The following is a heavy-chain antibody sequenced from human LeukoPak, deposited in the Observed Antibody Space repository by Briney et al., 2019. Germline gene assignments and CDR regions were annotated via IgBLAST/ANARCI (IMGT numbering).Heavy chain of an antibody. CDR1: GYTFTSCD. D-gene: IGHD3-9*01. V-gene: IGHV1-8*03. CDR2: MNPNSGDR. Sequence: ASVKVSCKASGYTFTSCDINWVRPATGQGLEWMGWMNPNSGDRGYAQKFQGRVTITRNTSISTAYMELSRLRSEDTAMYYCARGDGYYDILTGYYGYYYMDVWGKGTTVTVSS. J-gene: IGHJ6*03. CDR3: ARGDGYYDILTGYYGYYYMDV.